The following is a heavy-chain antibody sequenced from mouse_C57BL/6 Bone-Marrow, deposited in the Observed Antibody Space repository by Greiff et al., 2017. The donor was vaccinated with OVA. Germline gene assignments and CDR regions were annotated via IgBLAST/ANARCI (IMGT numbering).Heavy chain of an antibody. Sequence: VQLKESGTVLARPGASVKMSCKTSGYTFTSYWMHWVKQRPGQGLEWIGAIYPGNSDTSYNQKFKGKAKLTAVTSASTAYMELSSLTNEDSAVYYCTPIYYGNYVGCAYWGQGTLVTVSA. D-gene: IGHD2-1*01. CDR3: TPIYYGNYVGCAY. J-gene: IGHJ3*01. V-gene: IGHV1-5*01. CDR2: IYPGNSDT. CDR1: GYTFTSYW.